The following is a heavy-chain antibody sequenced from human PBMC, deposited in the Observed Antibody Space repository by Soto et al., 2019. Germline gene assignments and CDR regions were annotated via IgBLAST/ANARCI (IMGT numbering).Heavy chain of an antibody. Sequence: PGGSLRLSCEVSGFTFSSYSMNWVRQAPGKGLEWVSYISSSSSTIYYADSVKGRFTISRDNAKNSLYLQMNSLRDEDTAVYYCARGADYDSSGIRLNWFDPWGQGTLVTVSS. CDR1: GFTFSSYS. CDR2: ISSSSSTI. CDR3: ARGADYDSSGIRLNWFDP. D-gene: IGHD3-22*01. J-gene: IGHJ5*02. V-gene: IGHV3-48*02.